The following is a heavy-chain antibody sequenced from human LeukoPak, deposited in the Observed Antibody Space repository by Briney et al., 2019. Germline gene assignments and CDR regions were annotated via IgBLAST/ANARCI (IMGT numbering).Heavy chain of an antibody. D-gene: IGHD1-26*01. V-gene: IGHV4-38-2*02. CDR1: SYSIRSGYY. J-gene: IGHJ4*02. CDR2: IYYSGST. CDR3: ARNASDSGTSYFDY. Sequence: SETLSLTCTVSSYSIRSGYYWGWVRQPPGKGLEWIGSIYYSGSTSYNPSLKSRVTISVDTSKKQFSLKLDSVTAADTAVYYCARNASDSGTSYFDYWGQGTLVTVSS.